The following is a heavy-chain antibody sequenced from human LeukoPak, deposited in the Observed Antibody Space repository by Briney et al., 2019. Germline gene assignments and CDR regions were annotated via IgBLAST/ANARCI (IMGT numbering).Heavy chain of an antibody. V-gene: IGHV5-51*01. CDR1: GYSFTSYW. CDR3: ARLPYYDILTGYSLFAFDI. Sequence: GESLKISCKGSGYSFTSYWIGWVRQMPGKGLEWMGIIYPGDSDTRCSPSFQGQVTISADKSISTAYLQWSSLKASDTAMYYCARLPYYDILTGYSLFAFDIWGQGTMVTVSS. J-gene: IGHJ3*02. CDR2: IYPGDSDT. D-gene: IGHD3-9*01.